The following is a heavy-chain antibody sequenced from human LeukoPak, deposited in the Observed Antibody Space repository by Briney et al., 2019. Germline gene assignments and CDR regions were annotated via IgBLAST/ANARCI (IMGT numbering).Heavy chain of an antibody. CDR1: GGSFSGYY. D-gene: IGHD5-18*01. CDR2: INHSGST. CDR3: AGGHSYESYFDY. V-gene: IGHV4-34*01. Sequence: SETLSLTCAVYGGSFSGYYWSWIRQPPGKGLEWIGEINHSGSTNYNPSLKSRVTISVDTSKNQFSLKLSSVTAADTAVYYCAGGHSYESYFDYWGQGTLVTVSS. J-gene: IGHJ4*02.